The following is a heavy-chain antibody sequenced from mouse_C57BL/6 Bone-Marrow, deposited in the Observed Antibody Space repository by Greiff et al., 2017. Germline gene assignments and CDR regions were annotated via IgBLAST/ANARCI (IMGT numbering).Heavy chain of an antibody. V-gene: IGHV1-59*01. CDR3: ARVGDGFAD. Sequence: QVHVKQPGAELVRPGTSVKLSCKASGYTFTSYWMHWVKQRPGQGLEWIGVIDPSDSYTNYNQKFKGKATLTVDTSSSTAYMQLSSLTSEDAAVYYGARVGDGFADWGQGTLVTVSA. D-gene: IGHD1-2*01. J-gene: IGHJ3*01. CDR2: IDPSDSYT. CDR1: GYTFTSYW.